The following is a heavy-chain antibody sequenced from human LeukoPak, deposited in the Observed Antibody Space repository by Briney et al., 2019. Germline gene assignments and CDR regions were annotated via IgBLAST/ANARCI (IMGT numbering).Heavy chain of an antibody. CDR3: ARNVYDLRGQWLVPGFDY. V-gene: IGHV3-48*03. Sequence: SGGSLRLSCAASGFTFCSYEMNWIRQAPGKGLEWVSYIGTIISTTYYADSVKGRFTVSRDDAKSSLYLQMSSLRAEDTAVYYCARNVYDLRGQWLVPGFDYWGQGTLVTVSS. CDR1: GFTFCSYE. D-gene: IGHD6-19*01. J-gene: IGHJ4*02. CDR2: IGTIISTT.